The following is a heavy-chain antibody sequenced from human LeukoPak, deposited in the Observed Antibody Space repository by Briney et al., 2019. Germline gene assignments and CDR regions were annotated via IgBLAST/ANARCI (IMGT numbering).Heavy chain of an antibody. CDR1: GDSISNYY. Sequence: SETLSLTCTVSGDSISNYYWSWIRQPPGKGLEWIGYVYYSGSTNYNPSLKSRVTISVDTSKNQFSLRLSSVTAADTAVYYCARAPQYSGVDYWGQGTLVTVSS. CDR2: VYYSGST. J-gene: IGHJ4*02. CDR3: ARAPQYSGVDY. D-gene: IGHD5-12*01. V-gene: IGHV4-59*01.